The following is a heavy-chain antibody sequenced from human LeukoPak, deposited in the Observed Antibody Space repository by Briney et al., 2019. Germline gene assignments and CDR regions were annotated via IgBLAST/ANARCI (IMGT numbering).Heavy chain of an antibody. CDR3: ARDPFEL. V-gene: IGHV3-7*01. CDR2: IKQGGSDK. CDR1: GFTLSNHW. J-gene: IGHJ4*02. D-gene: IGHD1-26*01. Sequence: GGSLRLSCEASGFTLSNHWMTWVRQAPGKGLEWVATIKQGGSDKFYVDPVKGRFTISGDNARNSLYLQMNSLRAEDTAVYYCARDPFELWGQGTLVTVSS.